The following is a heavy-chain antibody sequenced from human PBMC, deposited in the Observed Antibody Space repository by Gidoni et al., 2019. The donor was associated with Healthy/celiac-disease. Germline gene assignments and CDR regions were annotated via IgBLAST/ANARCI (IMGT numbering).Heavy chain of an antibody. Sequence: EVQLVESGGGLVKPGRSLRLSCTASGFTFGDYAMRWFRQAPGKGLEWVGFIRGKAYGGTTEYAASVKGRFTISRDDSKSIAYLQMNSLKTEDTAVYYCTRARWGTVVTPFDYWGQGTLVTVSS. V-gene: IGHV3-49*05. J-gene: IGHJ4*02. D-gene: IGHD2-21*02. CDR2: IRGKAYGGTT. CDR1: GFTFGDYA. CDR3: TRARWGTVVTPFDY.